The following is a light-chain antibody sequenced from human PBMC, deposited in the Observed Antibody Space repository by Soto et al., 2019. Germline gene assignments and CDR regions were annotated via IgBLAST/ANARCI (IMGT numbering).Light chain of an antibody. CDR1: QSVRTN. V-gene: IGKV3-15*01. J-gene: IGKJ5*01. CDR2: GAS. Sequence: EIVMTQSTATLSVSPGERVILSCRASQSVRTNLAWYHQKPGQAPRLLIYGASTRATSIPARFSGGGSGTHFPLTISSLQSEYFAVYYCQQYNNRPPITFGQGTRLEIK. CDR3: QQYNNRPPIT.